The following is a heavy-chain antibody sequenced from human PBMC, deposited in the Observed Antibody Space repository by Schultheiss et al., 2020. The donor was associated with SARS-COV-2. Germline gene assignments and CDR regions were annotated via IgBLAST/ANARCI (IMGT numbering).Heavy chain of an antibody. CDR2: IYYSGST. CDR3: ARGEDTSYYYYGMDV. D-gene: IGHD2-15*01. J-gene: IGHJ6*02. Sequence: SETLSLTCAVYGGSFSGYYWSWIRQPPGKGLEWIGSIYYSGSTYYNPSLKSRVTISVDTSKNQFSLKLSSVTAADTAVYYCARGEDTSYYYYGMDVWGQGTTVTVSS. CDR1: GGSFSGYY. V-gene: IGHV4-34*01.